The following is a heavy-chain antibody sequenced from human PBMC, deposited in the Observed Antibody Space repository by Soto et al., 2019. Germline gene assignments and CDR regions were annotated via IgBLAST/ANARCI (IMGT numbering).Heavy chain of an antibody. J-gene: IGHJ3*02. CDR2: IIPIFGTA. V-gene: IGHV1-69*13. Sequence: VASVKVSCKASGGTFSSYAISWVRQAPGQGLEWMGGIIPIFGTANYAQKFQGRVTITADESTSTAYMELSSLRSEDTAVYYCAREMALAATNPLDAFDIWGQGTMVTVSS. CDR1: GGTFSSYA. CDR3: AREMALAATNPLDAFDI. D-gene: IGHD6-25*01.